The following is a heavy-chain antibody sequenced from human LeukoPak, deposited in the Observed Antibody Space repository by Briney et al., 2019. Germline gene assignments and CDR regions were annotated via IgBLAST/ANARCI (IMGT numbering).Heavy chain of an antibody. J-gene: IGHJ1*01. CDR3: ARDLGSGWYGAEYFQH. V-gene: IGHV3-21*01. Sequence: GGSLRLSCAASGFTFSSYSMNWVRQAPGKGLEWVSYISSSSSYIYYADSVKGRFNISRDNAKNSLYLQMNSLRAEDTAVYYCARDLGSGWYGAEYFQHWGQGTLVTVST. D-gene: IGHD6-19*01. CDR2: ISSSSSYI. CDR1: GFTFSSYS.